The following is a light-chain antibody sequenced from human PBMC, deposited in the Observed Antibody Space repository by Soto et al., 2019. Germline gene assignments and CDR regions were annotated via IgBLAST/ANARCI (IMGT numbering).Light chain of an antibody. V-gene: IGLV3-1*01. CDR1: KWGDKY. CDR2: QDS. Sequence: SYELTQPPSVSVSPGQTASITCSGDKWGDKYACWYQQKPGQSPVLVIYQDSKRPSGIPERFSGSNSGNTATLTISGTQAVDEADYYCQAWDSSTGVFGTGTKLTVL. CDR3: QAWDSSTGV. J-gene: IGLJ1*01.